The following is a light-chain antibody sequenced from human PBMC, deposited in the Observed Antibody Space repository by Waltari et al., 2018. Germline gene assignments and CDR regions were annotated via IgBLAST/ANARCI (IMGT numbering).Light chain of an antibody. V-gene: IGKV1-39*01. CDR3: QQSYSTPLT. J-gene: IGKJ4*01. CDR2: AES. CDR1: QRIRSY. Sequence: DIQMTQSPSSLSASVGDRVTITCRASQRIRSYLNWYQQKPGKAPKLLIYAESSLKSGVPSRFSGSGTGTDFTFTSSSLQPVDFATYYCQQSYSTPLTFGGGTKVEIK.